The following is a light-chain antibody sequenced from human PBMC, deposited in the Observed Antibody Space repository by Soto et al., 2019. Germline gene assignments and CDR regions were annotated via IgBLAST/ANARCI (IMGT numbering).Light chain of an antibody. J-gene: IGKJ5*01. CDR3: TQSTQLPPT. CDR2: EVS. CDR1: QSLLHITGETF. Sequence: DVVMTQTQLSLSFAHGQPASISCKSSQSLLHITGETFLFWYLQKPGQSPQLLIYEVSTRVSGVPDRFSGSGSGTDFTLEISRVETDDVGIYYCTQSTQLPPTFGQGTRLEIK. V-gene: IGKV2D-29*02.